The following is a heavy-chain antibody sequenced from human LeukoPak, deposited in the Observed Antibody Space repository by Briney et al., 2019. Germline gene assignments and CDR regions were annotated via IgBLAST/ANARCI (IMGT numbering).Heavy chain of an antibody. CDR3: ARQGPVAARPFFDY. V-gene: IGHV4-39*01. J-gene: IGHJ4*02. CDR2: IYYSGST. D-gene: IGHD6-6*01. CDR1: GGSISSSSYY. Sequence: PSETLSLTCTVSGGSISSSSYYWGWSRQPPGKGLEWIGSIYYSGSTYYNPSLKSRVTISVDTSKNQFSLKLSSVTAADTAVYYCARQGPVAARPFFDYWGQGTLVTVSS.